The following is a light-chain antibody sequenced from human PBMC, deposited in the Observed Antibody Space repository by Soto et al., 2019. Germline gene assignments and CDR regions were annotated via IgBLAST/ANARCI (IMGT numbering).Light chain of an antibody. CDR2: DVT. V-gene: IGLV2-14*01. CDR1: SSDVGGYNY. CDR3: SSYTSSSTPGV. J-gene: IGLJ1*01. Sequence: SAMTQPASVSGARGQSITISCTGTSSDVGGYNYVSWYQQHPGKAPKLMIYDVTNRPSGVSNRFSGSKSGNTASLTISGLQAEDEADYYCSSYTSSSTPGVFGTGTKVTVL.